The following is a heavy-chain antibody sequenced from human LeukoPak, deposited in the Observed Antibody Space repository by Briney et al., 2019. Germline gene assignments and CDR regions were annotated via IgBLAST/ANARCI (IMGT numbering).Heavy chain of an antibody. Sequence: GASVKVSCKASGYTFTSYAIAWVRQAPGQGLEWMGWISAYNGGTNYAQKFRGRVTMTTGTSTNTGYMELRSLRSDDTAVYFCARDQLRYYGSNNYYSDMDFWGQGTTVTVSS. CDR3: ARDQLRYYGSNNYYSDMDF. CDR2: ISAYNGGT. V-gene: IGHV1-18*01. CDR1: GYTFTSYA. J-gene: IGHJ6*02. D-gene: IGHD3-10*01.